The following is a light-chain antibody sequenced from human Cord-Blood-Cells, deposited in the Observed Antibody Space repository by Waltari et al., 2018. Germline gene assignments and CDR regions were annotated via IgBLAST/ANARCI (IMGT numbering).Light chain of an antibody. J-gene: IGKJ5*01. CDR1: KSVSSY. CDR3: QQRSNWPIT. V-gene: IGKV3-11*01. Sequence: EIVLTQSPATLSLSPGERATLSCRASKSVSSYLAWYQQKLGQAPRLLIYDASTRSTGIPARLIGIGSGTDFTLTISSLEPEDFAVYYCQQRSNWPITFGQGTRLEI. CDR2: DAS.